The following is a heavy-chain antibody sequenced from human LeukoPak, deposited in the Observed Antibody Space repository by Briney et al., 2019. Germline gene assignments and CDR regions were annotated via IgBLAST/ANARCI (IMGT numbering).Heavy chain of an antibody. CDR2: IYMYNGNA. J-gene: IGHJ4*02. CDR3: ARVVGNYVWGSYRPEGCFDS. V-gene: IGHV1-18*01. CDR1: GYTFTSYA. Sequence: ASVKVSCKASGYTFTSYAISWVRQAPGQGPEWRGWIYMYNGNANYAQKLQGRVTLTTDTSTSTDYMELRSLRSDDTAVYYCARVVGNYVWGSYRPEGCFDSWGQGALVTVSS. D-gene: IGHD3-16*02.